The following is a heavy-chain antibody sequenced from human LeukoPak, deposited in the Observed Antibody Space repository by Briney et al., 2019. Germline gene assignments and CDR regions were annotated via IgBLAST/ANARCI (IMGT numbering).Heavy chain of an antibody. Sequence: GGSLRLSCAASGFTFSSNAMSWVRQASGKGLEWVSCIGESGSSTYYADSVKGRFTISRDNSKNTLYLQMNSLRAEDTALYYCAKGSHSFDYWGQGTLVTVSS. CDR2: IGESGSST. CDR1: GFTFSSNA. CDR3: AKGSHSFDY. J-gene: IGHJ4*02. V-gene: IGHV3-23*01.